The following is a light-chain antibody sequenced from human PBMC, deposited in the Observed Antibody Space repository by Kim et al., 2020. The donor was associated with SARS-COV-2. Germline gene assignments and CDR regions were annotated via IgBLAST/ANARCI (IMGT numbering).Light chain of an antibody. CDR2: VTS. CDR3: LQHYGYPLT. J-gene: IGKJ4*01. CDR1: QGIKNY. Sequence: DIQMTQSPSSLSASVGDRVIITCRASQGIKNYLGWYQQKPGKAPKRLIYVTSNLQSGVPSRFSGSGSGTEFTLTISSLQPEDFATYYCLQHYGYPLTFGGGTKVEI. V-gene: IGKV1-17*01.